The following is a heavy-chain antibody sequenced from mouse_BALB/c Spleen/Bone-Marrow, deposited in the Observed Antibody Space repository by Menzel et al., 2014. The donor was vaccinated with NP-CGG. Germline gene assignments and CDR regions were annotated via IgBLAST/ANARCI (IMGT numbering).Heavy chain of an antibody. CDR3: ARLYYYGLQDY. D-gene: IGHD1-1*01. Sequence: EVKLMESGGGLVQPGGSLKLSCAASGFDFSRYWMSWVRQAPGKGLEWIGEINPDSSTINYTPSLKDKFTISRDNAKNTLYLQMSKVRSEDTALYYCARLYYYGLQDYWGQGTTLTVSS. CDR1: GFDFSRYW. J-gene: IGHJ2*01. CDR2: INPDSSTI. V-gene: IGHV4-1*02.